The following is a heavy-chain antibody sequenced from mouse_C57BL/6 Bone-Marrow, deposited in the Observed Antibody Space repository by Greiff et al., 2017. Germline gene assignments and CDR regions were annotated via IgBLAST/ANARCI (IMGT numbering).Heavy chain of an antibody. CDR3: ARLPYYYGSSYGGFAY. D-gene: IGHD1-1*01. J-gene: IGHJ3*01. CDR2: ISSGGSYP. V-gene: IGHV5-6*01. Sequence: EVHLVESGGDLVKPGGSLKLSCAASEFTFSSYGLSWVRQTPDKRLVWVATISSGGSYPYYPDSVKGRFTISRDNAKNTLYLQMSSLKSEDTAMYYCARLPYYYGSSYGGFAYWGQGTLVTVSA. CDR1: EFTFSSYG.